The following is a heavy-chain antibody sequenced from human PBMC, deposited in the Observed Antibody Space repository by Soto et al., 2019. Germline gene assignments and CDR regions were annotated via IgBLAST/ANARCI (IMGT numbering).Heavy chain of an antibody. CDR2: IYYSGST. CDR1: GGSISSYY. D-gene: IGHD3-16*01. Sequence: PSETLSLTCTVSGGSISSYYWSWIRQPPGKGLEWIGYIYYSGSTNYNPSLKSRVTISVDTSKNQFSLKLSSVTAADTAVYYCARSSTYVGWLDPWGQGTLVTVSS. J-gene: IGHJ5*02. V-gene: IGHV4-59*01. CDR3: ARSSTYVGWLDP.